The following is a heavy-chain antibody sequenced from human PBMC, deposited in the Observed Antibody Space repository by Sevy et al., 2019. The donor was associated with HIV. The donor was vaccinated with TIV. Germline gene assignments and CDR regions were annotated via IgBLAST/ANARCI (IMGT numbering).Heavy chain of an antibody. Sequence: ASVKVSCKASGYTFTSYRIYWVRQAPGQGLESMGWISANNGDTNYAQKFQGSVTMITDTSTTTAYMDLRSLRSDDAALYYCARAYCSGRRCYSLAYWGQGTLVTVSS. CDR3: ARAYCSGRRCYSLAY. J-gene: IGHJ4*02. CDR1: GYTFTSYR. CDR2: ISANNGDT. V-gene: IGHV1-18*01. D-gene: IGHD2-15*01.